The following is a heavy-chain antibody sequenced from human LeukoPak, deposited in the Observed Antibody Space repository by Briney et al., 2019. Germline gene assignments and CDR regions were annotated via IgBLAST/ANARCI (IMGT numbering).Heavy chain of an antibody. D-gene: IGHD4-23*01. V-gene: IGHV5-51*01. CDR3: ARQLGNHRPDQ. Sequence: GESLKISCKGSGYSFTSYWIGWVRQRPGKGLEWMGIIYPGDSDTRYSPSFEGQVTISADKSSSTAYLQWSSLKASDTAIYYCARQLGNHRPDQWGQGTLVTVSS. CDR1: GYSFTSYW. CDR2: IYPGDSDT. J-gene: IGHJ4*02.